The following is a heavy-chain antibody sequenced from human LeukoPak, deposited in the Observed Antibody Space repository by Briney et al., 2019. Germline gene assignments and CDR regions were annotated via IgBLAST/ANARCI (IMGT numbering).Heavy chain of an antibody. J-gene: IGHJ4*02. CDR1: GFTFSGYA. Sequence: PGGSLRLSCAASGFTFSGYAMSWVRQAPGKGLEWVSAISGSGGSTYYADSVKGRFTISRDNSKNTLYLQMNSLRAEDTAVYYCAKGRYDSSGYSFDYWGQGTLVTVSS. CDR3: AKGRYDSSGYSFDY. CDR2: ISGSGGST. V-gene: IGHV3-23*01. D-gene: IGHD3-22*01.